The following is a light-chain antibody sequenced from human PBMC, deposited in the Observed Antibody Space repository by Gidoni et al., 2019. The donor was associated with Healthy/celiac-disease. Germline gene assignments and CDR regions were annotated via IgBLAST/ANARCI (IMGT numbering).Light chain of an antibody. CDR2: AAS. Sequence: DIQMTQSPSSLSASVGDRVTITCRASQSISSYLNWYQQKPGKAPKLLIYAASSLQSGVPSRFSGSGSGTDFTLTIGSLQPEDFATYYCQQSYSTPRXFXQGTKVEIK. CDR1: QSISSY. V-gene: IGKV1-39*01. CDR3: QQSYSTPRX. J-gene: IGKJ1*01.